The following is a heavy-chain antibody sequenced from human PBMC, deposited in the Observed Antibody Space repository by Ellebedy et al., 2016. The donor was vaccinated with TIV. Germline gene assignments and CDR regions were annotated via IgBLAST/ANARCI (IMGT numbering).Heavy chain of an antibody. V-gene: IGHV3-48*02. J-gene: IGHJ4*02. CDR1: GSISGTFR. CDR2: IRTSTNSI. Sequence: GGSLRLXCLVPGSISGTFRMNWVRQAPEKCMEWVAFIRTSTNSISYADSVKGRFTISRDDAENSLYLQMNSLRDEDTAVYYCARGGAGFDSMNRELSFDSWGQGTLVTVSS. CDR3: ARGGAGFDSMNRELSFDS. D-gene: IGHD1-26*01.